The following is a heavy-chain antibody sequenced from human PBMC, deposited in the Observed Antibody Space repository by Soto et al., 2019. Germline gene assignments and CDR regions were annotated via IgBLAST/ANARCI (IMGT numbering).Heavy chain of an antibody. CDR1: SGPSSSHN. CDR2: VYSTGGT. V-gene: IGHV4-59*08. CDR3: VRQGIGNLHGLVDV. Sequence: QVQLQQSGPGLVKPSETLSLTCSVSSGPSSSHNWGWIRQPPGRGLEWIGYVYSTGGTSYHPSLKSRVTISADTSTNHISLTLTSLTAADPAVYYCVRQGIGNLHGLVDVWGQGTTVRVSS. D-gene: IGHD1-1*01. J-gene: IGHJ6*02.